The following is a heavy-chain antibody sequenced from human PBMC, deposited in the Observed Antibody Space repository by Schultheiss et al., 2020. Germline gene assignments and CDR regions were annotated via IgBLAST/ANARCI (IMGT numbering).Heavy chain of an antibody. CDR3: ARVGIALWFDP. V-gene: IGHV3-9*01. J-gene: IGHJ5*02. D-gene: IGHD6-13*01. CDR1: GFTFDDYA. Sequence: GGSLRLSCAASGFTFDDYAMHWVRQAPGKGLEWVSGISWNSGSIGYADSVKGRFTISRDNAKNSLYLQMNSLRAEDTALYYCARVGIALWFDPWGQGTLVTVSS. CDR2: ISWNSGSI.